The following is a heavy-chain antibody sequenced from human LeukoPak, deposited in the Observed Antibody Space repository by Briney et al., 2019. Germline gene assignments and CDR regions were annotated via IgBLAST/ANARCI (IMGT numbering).Heavy chain of an antibody. V-gene: IGHV4-39*07. CDR2: IYYSGST. CDR1: GGSISSSSYY. Sequence: SETLSLTCTVSGGSISSSSYYWGWIRQPPGTGLEWIGSIYYSGSTYYNPSLKSRVTISVDTSKNQFSLKLSSVTAADTAVYYCARVPRGYMDVWGKGTTVTVSS. CDR3: ARVPRGYMDV. J-gene: IGHJ6*03. D-gene: IGHD3-10*01.